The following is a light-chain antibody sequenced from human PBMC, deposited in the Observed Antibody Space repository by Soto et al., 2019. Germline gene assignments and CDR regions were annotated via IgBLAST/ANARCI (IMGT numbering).Light chain of an antibody. CDR3: QQRSSWPLT. CDR2: DAF. CDR1: QSVGSY. V-gene: IGKV3-11*01. J-gene: IGKJ4*01. Sequence: EIVLTQSPATLSLSPGERATLSCRASQSVGSYFAWYQQKPGQAPRLLIYDAFSRATGIPARFSGSGSGTELPLTIRSLEPEDFAVSFCQQRSSWPLTFGGGTMVEIK.